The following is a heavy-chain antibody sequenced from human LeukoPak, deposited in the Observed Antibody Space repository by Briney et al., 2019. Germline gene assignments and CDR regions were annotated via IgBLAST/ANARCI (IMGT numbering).Heavy chain of an antibody. CDR3: ARGGSSWYVLPIDY. J-gene: IGHJ4*02. Sequence: GGSLRLSCAASGFTFSSYSMNWVRQAPGKGLEWVSSISSSSSYIYYADSVKGRFTISRDNAKNSLYLQMNSLRAEDTAVYYCARGGSSWYVLPIDYWGQGTLVTVSS. V-gene: IGHV3-21*04. CDR2: ISSSSSYI. CDR1: GFTFSSYS. D-gene: IGHD6-13*01.